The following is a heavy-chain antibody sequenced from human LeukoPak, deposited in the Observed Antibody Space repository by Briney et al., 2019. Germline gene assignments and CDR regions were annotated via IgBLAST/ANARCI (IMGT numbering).Heavy chain of an antibody. V-gene: IGHV4-30-4*01. CDR3: ARSDGEYYYGMDV. CDR1: AGSISSGDYY. J-gene: IGHJ6*02. CDR2: IYYSGST. D-gene: IGHD3-10*01. Sequence: PSQTLSLTCTVSAGSISSGDYYCGWLRQPPGKGPHWIGYIYYSGSTYYNPSLRSRVTISVDTSKNQFSLKLSSVTAADTAVYYCARSDGEYYYGMDVWGQGTTVTVSS.